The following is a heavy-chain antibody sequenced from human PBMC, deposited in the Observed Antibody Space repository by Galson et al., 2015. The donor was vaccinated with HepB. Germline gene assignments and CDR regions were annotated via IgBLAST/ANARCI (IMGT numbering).Heavy chain of an antibody. V-gene: IGHV1-18*01. D-gene: IGHD2-15*01. J-gene: IGHJ4*02. Sequence: SVKVSCKASGYTFTSYGISWVRQAPGQGLEWMGWISAYNGNTNYAQKLQGRVTMTTDTSTSTAYMELRSLRSDDTAVYYCARDFTHIVVDIPYYFDYWGQGTLVTVSS. CDR2: ISAYNGNT. CDR1: GYTFTSYG. CDR3: ARDFTHIVVDIPYYFDY.